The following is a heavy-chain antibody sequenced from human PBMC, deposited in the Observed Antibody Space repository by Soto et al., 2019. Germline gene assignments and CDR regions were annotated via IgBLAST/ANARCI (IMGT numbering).Heavy chain of an antibody. Sequence: EVQLLESGGRLVPPGGSLRLSCAGSRFSFSNYAMTWARQAPGEGLEWVSSITGSGGGTTYADSVKGRFTISRDNSKNILYLLMDSLRADDTALYYCPTVPNGDYLGAFDNWGQGTMITVSS. CDR3: PTVPNGDYLGAFDN. J-gene: IGHJ3*02. V-gene: IGHV3-23*01. D-gene: IGHD4-17*01. CDR1: RFSFSNYA. CDR2: ITGSGGGT.